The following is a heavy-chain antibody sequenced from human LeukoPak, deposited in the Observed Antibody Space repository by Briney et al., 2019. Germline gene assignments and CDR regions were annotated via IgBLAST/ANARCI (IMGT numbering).Heavy chain of an antibody. V-gene: IGHV3-7*01. CDR2: IKQDGNEK. J-gene: IGHJ4*02. D-gene: IGHD6-19*01. CDR3: ARHDNGWAEGAY. CDR1: GFTFSSYA. Sequence: GGSLRLSCAASGFTFSSYAMSWVRQVPGKGLEGLANIKQDGNEKNYADSVKGRFTISRDNVKNSLYLQMVSLRAEDTAIYYCARHDNGWAEGAYWGLGTLVTVSS.